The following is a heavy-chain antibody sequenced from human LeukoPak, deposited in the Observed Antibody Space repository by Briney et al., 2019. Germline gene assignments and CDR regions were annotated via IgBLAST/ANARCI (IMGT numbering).Heavy chain of an antibody. D-gene: IGHD3-22*01. J-gene: IGHJ6*03. Sequence: SETLSLTCTVSGGSTSSYYWSWIRQPAGKGLEWIGRIYTSGSTNYNPSLKSRVTMSVDTSKNQFSLKLSSVTAADTAVYYCASSPEPYYYDSSGPVDYYYYYYMDVWGKGTTVTVSS. CDR3: ASSPEPYYYDSSGPVDYYYYYYMDV. V-gene: IGHV4-4*07. CDR2: IYTSGST. CDR1: GGSTSSYY.